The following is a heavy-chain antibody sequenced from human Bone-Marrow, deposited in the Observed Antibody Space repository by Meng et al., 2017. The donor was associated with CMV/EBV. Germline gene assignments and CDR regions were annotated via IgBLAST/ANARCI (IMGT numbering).Heavy chain of an antibody. D-gene: IGHD4-23*01. CDR2: ISYDGSNK. CDR3: ARDRGYGGSNAGYYGMDF. V-gene: IGHV3-30-3*01. J-gene: IGHJ6*02. Sequence: GGSLRLSCAASGFTFSSYAMHWVRQAPGKGLEWVAVISYDGSNKYYADSVKGRFTISRDNSKNTLYLQMNSLRAEDTAVYYCARDRGYGGSNAGYYGMDFWGQGTTVTVSS. CDR1: GFTFSSYA.